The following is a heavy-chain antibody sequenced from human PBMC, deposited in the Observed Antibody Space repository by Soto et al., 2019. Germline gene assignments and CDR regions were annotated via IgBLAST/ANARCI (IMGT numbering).Heavy chain of an antibody. CDR2: VYWNDDK. Sequence: SGPTLVNPTQTLTLTFTFSGVSRITGQVGGGWIRQPPGKALEWLAHVYWNDDKYYSLSLKSRLTISKDTSKSQVVLTMTNMDPVDTATYYCAHLNTRGYYFDYWGQGALVTVSS. J-gene: IGHJ4*02. CDR3: AHLNTRGYYFDY. CDR1: GVSRITGQVG. V-gene: IGHV2-5*01.